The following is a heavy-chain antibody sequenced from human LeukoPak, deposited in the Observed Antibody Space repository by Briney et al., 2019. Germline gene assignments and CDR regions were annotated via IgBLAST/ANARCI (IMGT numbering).Heavy chain of an antibody. Sequence: GGSLRLSCAASGFTFSSYAMSWVRQAPGKGLEWVSAISGSGGSTYYADSVKGRFTISRDNSKNTLYLKMNSLRAEDTAVYYCAKVRAVAGDFDYWGQGTLVTVSS. V-gene: IGHV3-23*01. D-gene: IGHD6-19*01. CDR1: GFTFSSYA. J-gene: IGHJ4*02. CDR2: ISGSGGST. CDR3: AKVRAVAGDFDY.